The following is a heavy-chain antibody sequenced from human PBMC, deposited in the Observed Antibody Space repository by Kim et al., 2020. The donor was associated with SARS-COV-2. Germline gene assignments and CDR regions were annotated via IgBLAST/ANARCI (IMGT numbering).Heavy chain of an antibody. D-gene: IGHD3-16*01. CDR3: ARRGDNNWYYFDF. CDR1: VGAIKTADFH. Sequence: SETLSLTCSVSVGAIKTADFHWGWIRQPPGKGLEWIGTISQSGSTYYNPSLCSRVTISIDTSKNQYYLRLTSVTASDTPVYYSARRGDNNWYYFDFWGQG. V-gene: IGHV4-39*01. CDR2: ISQSGST. J-gene: IGHJ4*02.